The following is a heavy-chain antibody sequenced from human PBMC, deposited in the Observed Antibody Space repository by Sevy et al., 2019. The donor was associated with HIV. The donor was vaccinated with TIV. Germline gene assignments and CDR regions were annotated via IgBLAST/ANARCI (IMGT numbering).Heavy chain of an antibody. CDR3: AREYAFSSHLYYDFWSGYYDYGMDV. Sequence: GGSLRLSCAASGFTFSSYSMNWVRQAPGKGLEWVSSISSSSSYIYYADSVKGRFTISRDNAKNSLYLQMNSLRAEDTAVYYCAREYAFSSHLYYDFWSGYYDYGMDVWGQGTTVTVSS. D-gene: IGHD3-3*01. CDR1: GFTFSSYS. J-gene: IGHJ6*02. V-gene: IGHV3-21*01. CDR2: ISSSSSYI.